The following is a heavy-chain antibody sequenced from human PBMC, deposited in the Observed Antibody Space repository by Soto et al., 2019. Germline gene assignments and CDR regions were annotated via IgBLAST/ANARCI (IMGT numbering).Heavy chain of an antibody. CDR2: INPNSGGT. V-gene: IGHV1-2*04. J-gene: IGHJ6*02. CDR1: GYTFTGYY. CDR3: ARASEATTHYYYSGMYV. D-gene: IGHD5-12*01. Sequence: ASVKACCKASGYTFTGYYMHWVRQAPGQGLEWMGWINPNSGGTNYAQKFQGWVTMTRDTSISTAYMELSRLRSDDTAVYYCARASEATTHYYYSGMYVWGQGTTVTVSS.